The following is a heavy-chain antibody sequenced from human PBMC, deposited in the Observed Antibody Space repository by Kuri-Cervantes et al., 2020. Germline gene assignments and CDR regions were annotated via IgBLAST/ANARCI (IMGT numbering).Heavy chain of an antibody. CDR1: GFTFSSYA. V-gene: IGHV3-30*14. CDR3: ARGVVGDYAFDY. D-gene: IGHD4-17*01. J-gene: IGHJ4*02. Sequence: GGSLRLSCAASGFTFSSYAMHWVRQAPGKGLEWVAVISYDGSNKYYADSVKGRFTISRENAKNSLYLQMNSLRAGDTAVYYCARGVVGDYAFDYWGQGTLVTVSS. CDR2: ISYDGSNK.